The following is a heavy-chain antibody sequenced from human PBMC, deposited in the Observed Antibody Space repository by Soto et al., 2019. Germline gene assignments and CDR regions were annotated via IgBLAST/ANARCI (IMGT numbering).Heavy chain of an antibody. CDR2: IYATGTT. CDR3: VRDGTKTLRDWFDP. V-gene: IGHV4-4*07. J-gene: IGHJ5*02. Sequence: ETLSLTCTVSGASISGFYWSWIRKSAGKGLEWIGRIYATGTTDYNPSLKSRVMMSVDTSKKQFSLKLRSVTAADTAVYYCVRDGTKTLRDWFDPWGQGISVTVSS. D-gene: IGHD1-1*01. CDR1: GASISGFY.